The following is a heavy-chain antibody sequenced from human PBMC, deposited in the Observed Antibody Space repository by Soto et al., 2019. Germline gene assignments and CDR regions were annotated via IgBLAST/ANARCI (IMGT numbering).Heavy chain of an antibody. CDR2: IYATGTT. CDR3: VRDGTKTLRDWFDP. V-gene: IGHV4-4*07. J-gene: IGHJ5*02. Sequence: ETLSLTCTVSGASISGFYWSWIRKSAGKGLEWIGRIYATGTTDYNPSLKSRVMMSVDTSKKQFSLKLRSVTAADTAVYYCVRDGTKTLRDWFDPWGQGISVTVSS. D-gene: IGHD1-1*01. CDR1: GASISGFY.